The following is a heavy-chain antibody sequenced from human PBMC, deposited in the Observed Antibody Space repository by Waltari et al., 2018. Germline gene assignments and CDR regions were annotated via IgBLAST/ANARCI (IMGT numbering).Heavy chain of an antibody. CDR3: ARKPTVTNVFDY. V-gene: IGHV4-38-2*01. D-gene: IGHD4-17*01. Sequence: QVQLQESGPGLAKPSETQSLTSAGSGYSIRSSYYWVWIRQCQGKGLEWIGSIYHSGRTYYNPSLKSRVTISVDTSKNQFSLKLSSVTAADTAVYYCARKPTVTNVFDYWGQGTLVTVSS. CDR1: GYSIRSSYY. CDR2: IYHSGRT. J-gene: IGHJ4*02.